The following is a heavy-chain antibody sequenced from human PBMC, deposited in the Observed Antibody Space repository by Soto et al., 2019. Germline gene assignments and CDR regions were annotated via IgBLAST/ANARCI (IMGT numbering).Heavy chain of an antibody. CDR2: ISYDGSNK. J-gene: IGHJ6*02. V-gene: IGHV3-30-3*01. D-gene: IGHD3-10*01. CDR3: ARDMGVTMVRGVIIPTNNYYYGMDV. CDR1: GFTFSSYA. Sequence: GGSLRLSCAASGFTFSSYAMHWVRQAPGKGLEWVAVISYDGSNKYYADSVKGRFTISRDNSKNTLYLQMNSLRAEDTAVYYCARDMGVTMVRGVIIPTNNYYYGMDVWGQGTTVTVSS.